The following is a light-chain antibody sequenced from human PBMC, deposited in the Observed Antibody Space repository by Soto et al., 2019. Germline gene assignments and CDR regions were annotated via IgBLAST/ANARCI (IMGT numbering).Light chain of an antibody. CDR2: GAS. J-gene: IGKJ3*01. Sequence: EIVMTQSPATLSVSPGERATLSCRASQSVSSNLAWYQQKPGQAPRLLIYGASTRATGIPARFSGSRSGTEFTLTISSLQSEDFAVYYCQHLTTFGPGTKVDIK. V-gene: IGKV3-15*01. CDR1: QSVSSN. CDR3: QHLTT.